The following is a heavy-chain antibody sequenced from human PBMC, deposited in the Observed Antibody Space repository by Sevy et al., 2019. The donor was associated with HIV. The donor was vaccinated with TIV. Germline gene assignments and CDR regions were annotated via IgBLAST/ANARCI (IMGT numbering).Heavy chain of an antibody. CDR1: GFLFSDHY. CDR3: VRGSVVVPASADYAVDV. D-gene: IGHD2-2*01. CDR2: IRSDGYTI. V-gene: IGHV3-11*01. J-gene: IGHJ6*02. Sequence: GGSLRLSCVASGFLFSDHYMSWVRQTPGKGLEWISYIRSDGYTIYYADSVKGRFTISRDNAKNSLYLQMHDLAAEDTGIYYCVRGSVVVPASADYAVDVWGQGTTVTVSS.